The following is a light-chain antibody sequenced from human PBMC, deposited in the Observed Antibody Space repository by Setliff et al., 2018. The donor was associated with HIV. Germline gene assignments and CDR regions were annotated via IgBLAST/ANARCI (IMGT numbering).Light chain of an antibody. Sequence: QSALTQPASVSGSPGQSITITCTEGDSDVGTDNHVSWFQQHPGKTPKLIIYEGNKRPSGISHRFSGSASGNTASLTISGLQAEDEADYYCCSNTGSNTYVFGSGTKVTVL. J-gene: IGLJ1*01. CDR2: EGN. V-gene: IGLV2-23*01. CDR3: CSNTGSNTYV. CDR1: DSDVGTDNH.